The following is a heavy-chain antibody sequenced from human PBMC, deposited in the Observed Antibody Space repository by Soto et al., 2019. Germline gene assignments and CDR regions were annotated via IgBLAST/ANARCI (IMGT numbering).Heavy chain of an antibody. J-gene: IGHJ6*03. CDR3: ARHHGATGTVHYYYMDV. CDR2: IYYSGST. CDR1: GGSISSSSYY. D-gene: IGHD1-1*01. V-gene: IGHV4-39*01. Sequence: SETLSLTCTVSGGSISSSSYYWGWIRQPPGKGLEWIGSIYYSGSTYYNPSLKSRVTISVDTSKNQFSLKLSSVTAADTAVYYCARHHGATGTVHYYYMDVWGKGTTVTVSS.